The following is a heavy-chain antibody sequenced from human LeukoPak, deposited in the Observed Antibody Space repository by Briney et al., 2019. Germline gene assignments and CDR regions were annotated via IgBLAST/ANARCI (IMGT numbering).Heavy chain of an antibody. J-gene: IGHJ3*02. CDR3: ARDQGVGAFDI. CDR2: ISSSNSDI. Sequence: GGSLRLSCAASGFTFSSYTMKWARQTPGKGLEWVSSISSSNSDIYYADSVKGRFTISRDNAKNSLYLQMNSLRAEDTAVYYCARDQGVGAFDIWGQGTMVTVSS. CDR1: GFTFSSYT. V-gene: IGHV3-21*06. D-gene: IGHD1-26*01.